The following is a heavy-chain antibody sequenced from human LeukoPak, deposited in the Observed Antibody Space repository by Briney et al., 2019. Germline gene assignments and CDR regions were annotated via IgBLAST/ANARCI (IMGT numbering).Heavy chain of an antibody. D-gene: IGHD1-7*01. CDR2: INPNSGGT. Sequence: GASVKVSCKASGYTFTGYYMHWVRQAPGQGLEWMGWINPNSGGTNYAQKFQDRVTMTRDTSISTAHMELSRLRSDDTAIYYCAKDPRNYGGNWFDPWGQGTLVTVSS. V-gene: IGHV1-2*02. CDR3: AKDPRNYGGNWFDP. J-gene: IGHJ5*02. CDR1: GYTFTGYY.